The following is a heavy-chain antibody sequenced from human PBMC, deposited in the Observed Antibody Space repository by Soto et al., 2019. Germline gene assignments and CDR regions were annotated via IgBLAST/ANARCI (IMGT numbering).Heavy chain of an antibody. CDR1: GYSFTSYW. V-gene: IGHV5-51*01. J-gene: IGHJ4*02. CDR3: ARRYSSGWLVDY. Sequence: PGQSLKISCKGSGYSFTSYWIGWVRQMPGKGLEWNGIIYPVDSETRYSPSFQGQVTISADKSISTAYLQWSSLKASDTAKYYCARRYSSGWLVDYWGQGTLVTVSS. CDR2: IYPVDSET. D-gene: IGHD6-19*01.